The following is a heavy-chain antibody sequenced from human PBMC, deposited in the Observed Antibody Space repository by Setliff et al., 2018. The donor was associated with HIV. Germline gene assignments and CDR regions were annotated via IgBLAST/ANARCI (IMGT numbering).Heavy chain of an antibody. CDR2: ISAYNGNT. V-gene: IGHV1-18*01. CDR1: GYTFTDYA. CDR3: ARLGSGWSDSYYYAMDI. J-gene: IGHJ6*02. Sequence: GASVKVSCKASGYTFTDYAMNWVRQAPGQGLEWMGWISAYNGNTDYAPRLLGRVTMTTDTATSTAYMELRSLSSDDTAVYYCARLGSGWSDSYYYAMDIWGQGSTVTDSS. D-gene: IGHD6-19*01.